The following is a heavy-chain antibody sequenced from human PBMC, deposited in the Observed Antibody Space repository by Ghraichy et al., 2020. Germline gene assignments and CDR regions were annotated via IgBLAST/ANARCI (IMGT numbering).Heavy chain of an antibody. Sequence: SETLSLTCTVSGGSISSYYWSWIRQPPGKGLEWIGYIYYSGSTNYNPSLKSRVTISVDTSKNQFSLKLSSVTAADTAVYYCARGGTGDGTRYFDYWGQGTLVTVSS. D-gene: IGHD7-27*01. V-gene: IGHV4-59*01. CDR2: IYYSGST. CDR1: GGSISSYY. J-gene: IGHJ4*02. CDR3: ARGGTGDGTRYFDY.